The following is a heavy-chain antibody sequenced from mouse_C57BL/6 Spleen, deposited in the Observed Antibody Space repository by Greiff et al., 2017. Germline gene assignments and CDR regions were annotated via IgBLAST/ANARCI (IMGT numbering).Heavy chain of an antibody. D-gene: IGHD1-1*01. V-gene: IGHV5-4*01. CDR1: GFTFSSYA. J-gene: IGHJ2*01. CDR2: ISDGGSYT. CDR3: ARDRGTTVAYYCDY. Sequence: EVQVVESGGGLVKPGGSLKLSCAASGFTFSSYAMSWVRQTPEKRLAWVATISDGGSYTYYPDNVKGRFTISRDNAKNNLYLQMSHLKSEDTAMYYCARDRGTTVAYYCDYWGQGTTLTVSS.